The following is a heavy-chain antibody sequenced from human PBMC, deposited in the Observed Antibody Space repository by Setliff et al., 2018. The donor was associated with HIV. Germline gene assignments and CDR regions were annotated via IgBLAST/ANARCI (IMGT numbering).Heavy chain of an antibody. V-gene: IGHV4-31*03. CDR3: AADTGFYFDSTGYSTAFDI. D-gene: IGHD3-22*01. CDR2: IYTSGNA. CDR1: GDSISSITYS. J-gene: IGHJ3*02. Sequence: SETLSLTCTVSGDSISSITYSWNWIRQLPGKGLEWIGHIYTSGNADYNPSLKSRLSISVDTSKKHFSLKLSSVTAADTAVYYCAADTGFYFDSTGYSTAFDIWGPGAMVTVSS.